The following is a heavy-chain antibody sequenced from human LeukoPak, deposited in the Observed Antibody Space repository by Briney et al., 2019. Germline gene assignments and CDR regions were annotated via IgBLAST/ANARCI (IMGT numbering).Heavy chain of an antibody. CDR3: AREFDSSGYYTGLYYYYGMDV. D-gene: IGHD3-22*01. J-gene: IGHJ6*02. Sequence: GGSLRLSCAASGFTFSSYAMHWVRPAPGKGLEWVAVISYDGSNKYYADSVKGRFTISRDNPKNTLYLQMNSLRAEDTAVYYCAREFDSSGYYTGLYYYYGMDVWGQGTTVTVSS. CDR2: ISYDGSNK. V-gene: IGHV3-30-3*01. CDR1: GFTFSSYA.